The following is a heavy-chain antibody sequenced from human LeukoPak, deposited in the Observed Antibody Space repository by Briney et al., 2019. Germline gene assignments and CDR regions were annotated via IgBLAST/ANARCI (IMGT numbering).Heavy chain of an antibody. CDR3: ARGIRYGAYMDV. J-gene: IGHJ6*03. V-gene: IGHV3-30*03. CDR1: GFTFSSYG. D-gene: IGHD1-1*01. Sequence: GGSLRLSCAASGFTFSSYGMHWVRQAPGKGLEWVAVISYDGSNKYYADSVKGRFTISRDNSKNTLYLQMNSLRAEDTAVYYCARGIRYGAYMDVWGKGTTVTISS. CDR2: ISYDGSNK.